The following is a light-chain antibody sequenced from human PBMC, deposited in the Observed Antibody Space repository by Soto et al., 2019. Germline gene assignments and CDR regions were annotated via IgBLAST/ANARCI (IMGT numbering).Light chain of an antibody. V-gene: IGLV2-8*01. CDR1: SSDIGGYNS. CDR3: SSHAGSINVV. J-gene: IGLJ2*01. CDR2: EVN. Sequence: QSVLTHPPSASGSPGQSVTISCTGTSSDIGGYNSVSWYQQHPGKAPKLMIYEVNKRPSGVPDRFSGSRSGNTASLTVSGLQAEDEADYYCSSHAGSINVVFGGGTKLTVL.